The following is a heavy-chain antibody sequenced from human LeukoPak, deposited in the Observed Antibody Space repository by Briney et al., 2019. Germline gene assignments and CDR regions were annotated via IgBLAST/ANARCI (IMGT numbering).Heavy chain of an antibody. CDR1: GYIFSDHA. D-gene: IGHD4-17*01. V-gene: IGHV3-30*04. CDR3: AREGQRLRVDY. J-gene: IGHJ4*02. CDR2: LSHDGTTA. Sequence: PGRSLRLSCAASGYIFSDHAMHWVRQAPGKGLEWLAYLSHDGTTAYYANSVEGRLTISRDNSKNTLFLQLSSLRTEDTAVYYCAREGQRLRVDYWGQGTLVTVSS.